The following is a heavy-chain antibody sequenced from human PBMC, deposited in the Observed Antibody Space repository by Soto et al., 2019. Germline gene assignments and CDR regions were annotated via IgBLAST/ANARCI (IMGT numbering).Heavy chain of an antibody. J-gene: IGHJ4*02. V-gene: IGHV3-30*18. D-gene: IGHD1-1*01. CDR1: GFTFSSYG. CDR3: AKDGVGERYPDS. Sequence: QVQLVESGGGVVQPGRSLRLSCAASGFTFSSYGMHWVRQAPGKGLEWVAVISYDGSNKYYADSVKGRFTISRDNSKNTLYLQMNSLRAEDTAGYYCAKDGVGERYPDSWGQGTLVTVSS. CDR2: ISYDGSNK.